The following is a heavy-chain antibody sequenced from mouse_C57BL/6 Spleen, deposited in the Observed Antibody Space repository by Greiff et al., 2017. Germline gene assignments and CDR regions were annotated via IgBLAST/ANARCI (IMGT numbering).Heavy chain of an antibody. CDR1: GYTFTSYW. Sequence: QVQLQQPGAELVKPGASVKMSCKASGYTFTSYWITWVKQRPGQGLEWIGDIYPGSGSTNYNEKFKSKATLTVDTSSSTAYMQLSSLTSEDSAVXYCAKGITTVVPYWYFDVWGTGTTVTVSS. D-gene: IGHD1-1*01. J-gene: IGHJ1*03. CDR2: IYPGSGST. V-gene: IGHV1-55*01. CDR3: AKGITTVVPYWYFDV.